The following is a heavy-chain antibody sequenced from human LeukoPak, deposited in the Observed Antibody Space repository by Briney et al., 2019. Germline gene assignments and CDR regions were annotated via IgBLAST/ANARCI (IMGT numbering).Heavy chain of an antibody. CDR2: IIPILGIA. J-gene: IGHJ6*02. D-gene: IGHD3-3*01. CDR3: ARYEGTYYDFWSGYYRYGMDV. V-gene: IGHV1-69*04. Sequence: GASVKVSCKASGGTFSSYAISWVRQAPGQGLEWMGRIIPILGIANYAQKFQGRVTITADKSTSTAYMELSSLRSEDTAVYYCARYEGTYYDFWSGYYRYGMDVWGQGTTVTVSS. CDR1: GGTFSSYA.